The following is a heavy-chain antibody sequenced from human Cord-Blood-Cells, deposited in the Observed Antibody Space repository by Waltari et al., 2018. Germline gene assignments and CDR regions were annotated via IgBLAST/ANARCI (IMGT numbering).Heavy chain of an antibody. J-gene: IGHJ4*02. D-gene: IGHD3-10*01. Sequence: QVQLQQWGAGLLKPSETLSLTCAVYGGSFSGYYWSWIRQPPGKGLEWIGEINHSGSTNYNPSLKSRVTISVDPSKNQFSLKLSSVTAADTAVYYCARGPGSYYFDYWGQGTLVTVSS. CDR3: ARGPGSYYFDY. V-gene: IGHV4-34*01. CDR1: GGSFSGYY. CDR2: INHSGST.